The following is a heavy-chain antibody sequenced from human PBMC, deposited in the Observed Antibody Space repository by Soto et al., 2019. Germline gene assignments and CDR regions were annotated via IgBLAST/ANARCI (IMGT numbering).Heavy chain of an antibody. D-gene: IGHD3-16*02. CDR2: ISAYNGNT. CDR3: ARDPYDYIWGSYRRNDAFDI. J-gene: IGHJ3*02. V-gene: IGHV1-18*01. Sequence: ALVKVSCKASGYTFTSYGISWVRQAPGQGLEWMGWISAYNGNTNYAQKLQGRVTMTTDTSTSTAYMELRSLRSDDTAVYYCARDPYDYIWGSYRRNDAFDIWGQGTMVTVSS. CDR1: GYTFTSYG.